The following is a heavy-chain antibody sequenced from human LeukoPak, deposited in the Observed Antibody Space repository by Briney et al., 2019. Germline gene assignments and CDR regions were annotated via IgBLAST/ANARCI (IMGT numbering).Heavy chain of an antibody. CDR2: ISTNGGST. CDR1: GFTFNTYA. J-gene: IGHJ4*02. Sequence: GRALRLSCAASGFTFNTYAMHWVRQAPGKGLEYVSAISTNGGSTYYANSVKGRFTISRDNSRNTLYLQMGSLRPEDMAVYYCATEERSGSYGYWGQGTLVTVSS. D-gene: IGHD1-26*01. V-gene: IGHV3-64*01. CDR3: ATEERSGSYGY.